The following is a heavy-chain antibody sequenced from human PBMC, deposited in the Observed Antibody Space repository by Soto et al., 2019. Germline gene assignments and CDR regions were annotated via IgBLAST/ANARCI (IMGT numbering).Heavy chain of an antibody. CDR3: AGQTFTIAAASYGRSNWFDP. D-gene: IGHD6-25*01. J-gene: IGHJ5*02. Sequence: SETLSLTCTVSGGSITSSSHFCGWVRQPPGKGLEWIGTIYFTGNTYYTPSLKSRLTMSIDTSKNEFSLRLNSVTAADTAVYYCAGQTFTIAAASYGRSNWFDPWGPGTLVTVSS. V-gene: IGHV4-39*01. CDR2: IYFTGNT. CDR1: GGSITSSSHF.